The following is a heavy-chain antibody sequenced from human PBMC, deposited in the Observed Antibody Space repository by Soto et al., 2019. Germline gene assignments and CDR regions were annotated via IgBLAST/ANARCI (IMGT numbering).Heavy chain of an antibody. Sequence: PGGSLRLSCAASGFTFSSYGMHWVRQAPGKGLEWVAVIWYDGSNKYYADSVKGRFTISRDNSKNTLYLQMNSLRAEDTAVYYCARSPRIEGRGDTAMFVWGQGTLVTVSS. V-gene: IGHV3-33*01. J-gene: IGHJ4*02. CDR2: IWYDGSNK. CDR1: GFTFSSYG. CDR3: ARSPRIEGRGDTAMFV. D-gene: IGHD5-18*01.